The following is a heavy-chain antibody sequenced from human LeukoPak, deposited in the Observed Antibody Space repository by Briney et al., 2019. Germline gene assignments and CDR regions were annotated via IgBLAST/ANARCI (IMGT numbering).Heavy chain of an antibody. J-gene: IGHJ4*02. CDR1: GFSFSSYN. V-gene: IGHV3-21*01. CDR3: ARDPEGFGATYFDY. Sequence: TGRSLRLSCVASGFSFSSYNMNWVRQAPGKGLEWVSSISRSASNIYYADSVKGRFTISRDNAKNSFYLQMNSLRAEDTAVFYCARDPEGFGATYFDYWGQGTLVTVSS. CDR2: ISRSASNI. D-gene: IGHD3-16*01.